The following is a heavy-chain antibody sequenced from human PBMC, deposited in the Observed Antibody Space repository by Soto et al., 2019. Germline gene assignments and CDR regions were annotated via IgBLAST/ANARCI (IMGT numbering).Heavy chain of an antibody. CDR2: IHPADSDT. V-gene: IGHV5-51*01. CDR3: ARRFGSGSGMDG. CDR1: GYSFTNYW. Sequence: PGESLKISCKGTGYSFTNYWIAWVRQMSGKGLEWMGMIHPADSDTRYSPSFQGQVTFSVDKSITTAYLQWSSLKASDSATYYCARRFGSGSGMDGWGQGTTVTVSS. D-gene: IGHD6-19*01. J-gene: IGHJ6*02.